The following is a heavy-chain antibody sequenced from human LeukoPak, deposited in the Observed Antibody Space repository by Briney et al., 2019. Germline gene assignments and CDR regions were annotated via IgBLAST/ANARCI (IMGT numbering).Heavy chain of an antibody. V-gene: IGHV1-18*01. D-gene: IGHD6-13*01. J-gene: IGHJ3*02. CDR2: VSAYNGNT. CDR3: ARIRTPVQLVPSDAFDI. CDR1: GYTFTSYG. Sequence: GASVKVSCKASGYTFTSYGISWVRQAPGQGLEWMGWVSAYNGNTNYAQKLQGRVTMTTDTSTSTACMELRSLRSDDTAVYYCARIRTPVQLVPSDAFDIWGQGTMVTVSS.